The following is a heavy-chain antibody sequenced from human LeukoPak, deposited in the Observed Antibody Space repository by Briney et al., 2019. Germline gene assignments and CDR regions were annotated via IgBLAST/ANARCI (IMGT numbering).Heavy chain of an antibody. Sequence: PSETLSLTCTVSGXSISSSSYYWGWIRQPPGKGLEWIGSIYYSGSTYYNPSLKSRVTISVDTSKNQFSLKLSSVTATDTAVYYCARLPLQYGDYYYGMDVWGQGTTVTVSS. CDR3: ARLPLQYGDYYYGMDV. CDR1: GXSISSSSYY. J-gene: IGHJ6*02. CDR2: IYYSGST. V-gene: IGHV4-39*01. D-gene: IGHD4-17*01.